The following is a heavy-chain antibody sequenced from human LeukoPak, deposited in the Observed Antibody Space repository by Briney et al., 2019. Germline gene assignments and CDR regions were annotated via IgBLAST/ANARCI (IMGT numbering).Heavy chain of an antibody. V-gene: IGHV1-18*01. CDR1: GYTFTSYG. J-gene: IGHJ6*02. CDR3: ARVPLHCSSTSCHLWWEYYYYGMDV. Sequence: GASVKVSCKASGYTFTSYGISWVRQAPGQGLEWMGWISAYNGNTNYAQKLQGGVTMTTDTSTSTAYMELRSLRSDDTAVYYCARVPLHCSSTSCHLWWEYYYYGMDVWGQGTTVTVSS. CDR2: ISAYNGNT. D-gene: IGHD2-2*01.